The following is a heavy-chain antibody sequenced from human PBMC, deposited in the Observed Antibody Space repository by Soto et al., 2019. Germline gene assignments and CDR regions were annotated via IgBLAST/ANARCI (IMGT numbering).Heavy chain of an antibody. D-gene: IGHD3-3*01. CDR1: GFTFSNAL. V-gene: IGHV3-15*01. CDR2: IKSKSDGATT. CDR3: TTGLTIFGVVIDP. J-gene: IGHJ5*02. Sequence: GGSLRLSCAASGFTFSNALMTWVCQAPGKGLEWVGRIKSKSDGATTDYAAPVRGRFIISRDDSKNTLYLQMNSLKTEDTAAYYCTTGLTIFGVVIDPWGQGTLVTVSS.